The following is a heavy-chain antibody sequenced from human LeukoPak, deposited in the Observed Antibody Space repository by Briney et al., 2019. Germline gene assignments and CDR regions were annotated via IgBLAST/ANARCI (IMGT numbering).Heavy chain of an antibody. CDR1: GFTFSNAW. CDR2: IKSKTDGGTT. V-gene: IGHV3-15*01. J-gene: IGHJ6*03. CDR3: TTGRKRNYYYDYMDV. Sequence: PGGSLRLSCAASGFTFSNAWMSWVRQAPGKGLEWVGRIKSKTDGGTTDYAAPVKGRFTISRDDSKNTLCLQMNSLKTEDTAVYYCTTGRKRNYYYDYMDVWGKGTTVTVSS.